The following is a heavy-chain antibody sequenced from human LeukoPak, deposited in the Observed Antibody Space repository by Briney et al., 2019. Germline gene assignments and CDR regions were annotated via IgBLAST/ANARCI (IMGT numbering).Heavy chain of an antibody. CDR1: GGSFSGYY. CDR3: ARGIKRWLQLGYFDY. V-gene: IGHV4-34*01. CDR2: SNHSGST. Sequence: SETLSLTCAVYGGSFSGYYWSWIRQPPGKGLEWMGESNHSGSTNYNPSLKSRVTISVDTSKNQFSLKLSSVTAADTAVYYCARGIKRWLQLGYFDYWGQGTLVTVSS. D-gene: IGHD5-24*01. J-gene: IGHJ4*02.